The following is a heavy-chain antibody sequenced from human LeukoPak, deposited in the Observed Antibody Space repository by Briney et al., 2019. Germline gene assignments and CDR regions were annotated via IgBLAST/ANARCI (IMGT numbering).Heavy chain of an antibody. CDR3: ARGRVSSGWYKWYFDL. D-gene: IGHD6-19*01. V-gene: IGHV4-34*01. CDR1: GGSFSGYY. J-gene: IGHJ2*01. Sequence: SETLSLTCAVYGGSFSGYYWSWIRQPPGKGLEWIGEINHSGSTNYNLSLKSRVTISVDTSKNQFSLKLSSVTAADTAVYYCARGRVSSGWYKWYFDLWGRGTLVTVSS. CDR2: INHSGST.